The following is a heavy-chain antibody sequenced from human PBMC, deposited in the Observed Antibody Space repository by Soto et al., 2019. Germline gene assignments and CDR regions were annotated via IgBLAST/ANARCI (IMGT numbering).Heavy chain of an antibody. J-gene: IGHJ4*02. CDR2: ISGSGTNT. CDR1: GFTFSSYV. Sequence: EVRLLESGGGLIQPGGSLRLSCAASGFTFSSYVMSWVRQAPGTGLEWVSGISGSGTNTYYADSVKGRFTISRDNSKNTLYLQMTSLRADDTAEYYCAKDNSPYSGYNSFDYWGEGTLVTVSS. V-gene: IGHV3-23*01. CDR3: AKDNSPYSGYNSFDY. D-gene: IGHD5-12*01.